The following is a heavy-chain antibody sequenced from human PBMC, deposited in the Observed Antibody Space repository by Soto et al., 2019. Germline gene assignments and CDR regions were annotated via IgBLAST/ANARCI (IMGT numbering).Heavy chain of an antibody. V-gene: IGHV4-34*01. D-gene: IGHD2-15*01. CDR3: ARGTGSYNIVVVVGPSFDY. Sequence: SETLSPTCAVYGGSFSGYYWSWIRQPPGKGLEWIGEINHSGSTNYNPSLKSRVTISVDTSKSQFSLKLSSVTAADTAVYYCARGTGSYNIVVVVGPSFDYWGQGTLVTVSS. CDR1: GGSFSGYY. J-gene: IGHJ4*02. CDR2: INHSGST.